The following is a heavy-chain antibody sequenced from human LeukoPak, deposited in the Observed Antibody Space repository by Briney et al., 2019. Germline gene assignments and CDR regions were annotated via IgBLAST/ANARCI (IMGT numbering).Heavy chain of an antibody. D-gene: IGHD6-13*01. CDR2: ISSYGDKT. V-gene: IGHV3-64D*06. J-gene: IGHJ4*02. Sequence: GGSLRLSCSASGFTFSSYAMHWVRQAPGMGPEYVSVISSYGDKTYYADSVKGRFTIPRDNSKNTVSLQMSSLRPEDTAVYYCVKDLYKGDTSTWYYFDYWGQGTLVTVSS. CDR1: GFTFSSYA. CDR3: VKDLYKGDTSTWYYFDY.